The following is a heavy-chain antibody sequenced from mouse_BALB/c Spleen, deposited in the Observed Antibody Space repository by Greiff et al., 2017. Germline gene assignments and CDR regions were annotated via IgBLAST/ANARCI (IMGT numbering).Heavy chain of an antibody. Sequence: EVKLMESGAELVKPGASVKFSCTASGFNIKDTYMHWVKQRPEQGLEWIGRIDPANGNTKYDPKFQGNATITADTSSNTAYLQLSSLTSEDTAVYYCASRTMITRKNFDYWGQGTTLTVSS. J-gene: IGHJ2*01. CDR2: IDPANGNT. CDR1: GFNIKDTY. D-gene: IGHD2-4*01. CDR3: ASRTMITRKNFDY. V-gene: IGHV14-3*02.